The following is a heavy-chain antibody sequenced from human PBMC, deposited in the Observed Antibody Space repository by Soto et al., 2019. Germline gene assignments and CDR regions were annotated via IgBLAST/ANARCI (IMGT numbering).Heavy chain of an antibody. CDR2: ISHSGST. D-gene: IGHD6-19*01. J-gene: IGHJ4*02. CDR1: GGSFSGYY. CDR3: ARTDSSGSYFDY. V-gene: IGHV4-34*01. Sequence: QVQLQQWGAGLLKPSETLSLTCAVYGGSFSGYYWSWIRQPPGKGLEWIGEISHSGSTNYNPSLKSRVTISVDTSKNQFSLKLSSVTAADTAVYYCARTDSSGSYFDYWGQGTLVTVSS.